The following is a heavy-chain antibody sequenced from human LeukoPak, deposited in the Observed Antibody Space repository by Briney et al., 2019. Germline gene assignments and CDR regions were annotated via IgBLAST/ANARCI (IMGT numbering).Heavy chain of an antibody. CDR1: GVSISSSNYY. CDR2: MYYRGST. J-gene: IGHJ4*02. Sequence: PSETLSLTCTVSGVSISSSNYYCGWVRQPPGKGLEWIGSMYYRGSTYYNPPLKSRVTISVDTSKNQYSLKLSSVTAANTAIFYCGTQGGWGRAASLFQYWGQGTLVTVSS. V-gene: IGHV4-39*01. CDR3: GTQGGWGRAASLFQY. D-gene: IGHD3-16*01.